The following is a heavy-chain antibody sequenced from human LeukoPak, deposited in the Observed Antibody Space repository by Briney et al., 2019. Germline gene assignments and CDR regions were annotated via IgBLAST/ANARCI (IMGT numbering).Heavy chain of an antibody. Sequence: GGSLRLSCAASGFTFDDYAMHWVCQAPGKGLEWVSLISGDGGSTYYADSVKGRFTISRDNSKNSLYLQMNSLRTEDTALYYCAKRRKGSGSYLGAFDIWGQGTMVTVSS. CDR1: GFTFDDYA. V-gene: IGHV3-43*02. CDR3: AKRRKGSGSYLGAFDI. J-gene: IGHJ3*02. CDR2: ISGDGGST. D-gene: IGHD3-10*01.